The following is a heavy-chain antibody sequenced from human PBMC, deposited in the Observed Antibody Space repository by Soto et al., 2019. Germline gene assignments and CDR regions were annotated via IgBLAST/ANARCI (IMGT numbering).Heavy chain of an antibody. CDR3: ARESEDLTPNFDY. J-gene: IGHJ4*02. CDR1: GFTFTRYS. V-gene: IGHV3-21*06. CDR2: ISSTTNYI. Sequence: GGSRRLSCAASGFTFTRYSMNWVRQAPGKGLEWVSSISSTTNYIYYGDSMKGRFTISRDNGKNSLYLEMHSLRAEDTAVYYCARESEDLTPNFDYWGQGTLVTVS.